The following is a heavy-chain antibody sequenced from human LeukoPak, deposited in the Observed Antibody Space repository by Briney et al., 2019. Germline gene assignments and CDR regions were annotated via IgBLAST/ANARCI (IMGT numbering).Heavy chain of an antibody. D-gene: IGHD3-10*01. CDR3: ARAPSTYFYGSGSYYNVDF. Sequence: ASVKVSCKASGYTFIGYYIHWARQAPGQGLEWMGWINPTSGATNFAQKFQGRVTMTRDTSISTAYMELSRLRSDDTAVYYCARAPSTYFYGSGSYYNVDFWGPGTLVTVSS. CDR1: GYTFIGYY. V-gene: IGHV1-2*02. J-gene: IGHJ4*02. CDR2: INPTSGAT.